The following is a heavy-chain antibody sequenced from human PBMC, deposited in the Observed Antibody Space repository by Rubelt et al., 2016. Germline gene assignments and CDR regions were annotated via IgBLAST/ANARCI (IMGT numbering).Heavy chain of an antibody. CDR3: ATVANGNTIAFDI. CDR2: IYSDVSST. D-gene: IGHD3-3*01. Sequence: GSLRLSCAASGFSFSMYWMHWVRQVPGKGLVWVSRIYSDVSSTTYADSVKGRFTISRDNAKNTLYLQMNSLRAEDTAVYYCATVANGNTIAFDIWGQGTMVTVSS. J-gene: IGHJ3*02. V-gene: IGHV3-74*01. CDR1: GFSFSMYW.